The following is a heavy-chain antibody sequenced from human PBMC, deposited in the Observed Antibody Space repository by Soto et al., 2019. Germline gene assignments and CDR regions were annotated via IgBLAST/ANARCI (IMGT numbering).Heavy chain of an antibody. CDR1: GFIFSNYW. V-gene: IGHV3-7*01. CDR3: ARQVVVVRTLWYYYNYMDV. Sequence: PGGSLRLSCAASGFIFSNYWMTWVRQAPGKGLEWVANIKQDGSEKYYVDSVKGRFTISRDNAKNSLSLQMNSLRAEDTAVFYCARQVVVVRTLWYYYNYMDVWGKGTTVTVSS. J-gene: IGHJ6*03. D-gene: IGHD2-15*01. CDR2: IKQDGSEK.